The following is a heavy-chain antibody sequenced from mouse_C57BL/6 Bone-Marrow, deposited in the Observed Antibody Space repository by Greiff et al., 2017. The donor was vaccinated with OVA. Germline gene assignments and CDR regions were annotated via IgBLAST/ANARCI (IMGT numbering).Heavy chain of an antibody. CDR1: GYTFTDYY. CDR3: ARADYYGSSYDAMDY. J-gene: IGHJ4*01. V-gene: IGHV1-76*01. CDR2: IYPGSGNT. D-gene: IGHD1-1*01. Sequence: VQGVESGAELVRPGASVKLSCKASGYTFTDYYINWVKQRPGQGLEWIARIYPGSGNTYYNEKFKGKATLTAEKSSSTAYMQLSSLTSEDSAVYFCARADYYGSSYDAMDYLGQGTSVTVSS.